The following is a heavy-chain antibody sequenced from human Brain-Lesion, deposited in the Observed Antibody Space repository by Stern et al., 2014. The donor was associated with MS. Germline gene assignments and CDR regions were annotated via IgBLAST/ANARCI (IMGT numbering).Heavy chain of an antibody. Sequence: VQLVESGPGLVKPSQTLSLTCTVSGGSISSGSDYWSWIRQPVGKGLEWIGRIPPSGSAFYTPSLKSRFTISTDTSMNHFSLELNSATAADTAIYYCASGYRIFDYWGQGIVVTVSS. J-gene: IGHJ4*02. CDR2: IPPSGSA. V-gene: IGHV4-61*02. CDR3: ASGYRIFDY. CDR1: GGSISSGSDY. D-gene: IGHD5-18*01.